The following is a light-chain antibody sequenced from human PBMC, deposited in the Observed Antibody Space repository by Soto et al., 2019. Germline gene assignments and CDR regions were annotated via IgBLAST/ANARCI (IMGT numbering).Light chain of an antibody. CDR3: QQSYSTPG. CDR2: DAS. J-gene: IGKJ3*01. CDR1: QRISTD. Sequence: DIQMTQSPSSLSASVGDRVTITCRASQRISTDVNWYQQKPGKAPNLLIYDASYLESGVPSRFGGSGSGTEFTLAISSLQPEDFATYYCQQSYSTPGFGPGTKVEIK. V-gene: IGKV1-39*01.